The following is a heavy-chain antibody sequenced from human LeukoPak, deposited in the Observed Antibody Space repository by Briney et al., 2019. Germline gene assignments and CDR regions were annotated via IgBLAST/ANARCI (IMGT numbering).Heavy chain of an antibody. D-gene: IGHD1-26*01. CDR2: SRNKANSYTT. J-gene: IGHJ4*02. V-gene: IGHV3-72*01. Sequence: GGSLRLSCAVSGFTFSDHYMDWVRQAPGKGLEWVGRSRNKANSYTTEYAASVKGRFTISRDDSKNSLYLQMNSLKTEDTAVYYCARGPRGRVGTTIRYFDYWGQGTLVTVSS. CDR3: ARGPRGRVGTTIRYFDY. CDR1: GFTFSDHY.